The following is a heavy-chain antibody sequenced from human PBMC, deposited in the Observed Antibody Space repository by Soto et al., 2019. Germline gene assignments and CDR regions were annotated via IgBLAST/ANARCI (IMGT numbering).Heavy chain of an antibody. V-gene: IGHV2-5*02. CDR1: GFSLSTSGVA. J-gene: IGHJ5*02. D-gene: IGHD6-6*01. Sequence: QITLKESGPPLVKPTQTLTLTCTFSGFSLSTSGVAVGWIRQPPGKALEWLALIYWDDDKRYSPSLKSRLTITKDSYINQVVLTMTDMDPVDTATYYCAFSRYSSSLGNWFDPWGQGTLVTVSS. CDR2: IYWDDDK. CDR3: AFSRYSSSLGNWFDP.